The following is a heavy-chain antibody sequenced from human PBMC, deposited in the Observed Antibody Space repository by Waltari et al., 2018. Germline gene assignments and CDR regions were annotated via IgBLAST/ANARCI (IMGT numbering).Heavy chain of an antibody. CDR1: GGSITMSNSF. V-gene: IGHV4-39*06. Sequence: RLQLQESGPGLPKPSATLSLPCTVSGGSITMSNSFWGWIRQPPGKGLVLIGSINHSGNTYYNPSLKNGVTISVDRSKNQFSLKVNSVTAADTAVYYCVRDRERVALLNWFDPWGQGTLVTVSS. CDR3: VRDRERVALLNWFDP. D-gene: IGHD2-15*01. J-gene: IGHJ5*02. CDR2: INHSGNT.